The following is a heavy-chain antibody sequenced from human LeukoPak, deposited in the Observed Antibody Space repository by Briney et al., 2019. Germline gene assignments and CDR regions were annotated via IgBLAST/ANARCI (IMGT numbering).Heavy chain of an antibody. V-gene: IGHV1-69*13. Sequence: SVKVSCTASGGTFSSYAVSWVRQAPGQGLEWMGGIIPIFGTANYAQKFQGRVTITADESTSTAYMELSSLRSEDTAVYYCASGEWDKRGYSGYDYYFDYWGQGTLVTVSS. CDR1: GGTFSSYA. CDR2: IIPIFGTA. CDR3: ASGEWDKRGYSGYDYYFDY. D-gene: IGHD5-12*01. J-gene: IGHJ4*02.